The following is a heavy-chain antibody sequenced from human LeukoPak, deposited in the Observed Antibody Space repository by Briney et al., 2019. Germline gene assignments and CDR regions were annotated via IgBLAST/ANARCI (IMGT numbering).Heavy chain of an antibody. CDR1: GGSISSGSYY. CDR3: ANGPYSSGWYYFDY. Sequence: SETLSLTCTVSGGSISSGSYYWSWIRQPAGKGLEWIGRIYTSGSTNYNPSLKSRVTMSVDTSKNQFSLKLSSVTAADTAVYYCANGPYSSGWYYFDYWGQGTLVTVSS. CDR2: IYTSGST. D-gene: IGHD6-19*01. V-gene: IGHV4-61*02. J-gene: IGHJ4*02.